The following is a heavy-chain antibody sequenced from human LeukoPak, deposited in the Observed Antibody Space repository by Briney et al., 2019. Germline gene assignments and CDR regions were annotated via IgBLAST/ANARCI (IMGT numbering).Heavy chain of an antibody. CDR1: GFTFSSYG. Sequence: PGGSLRLSCAASGFTFSSYGMRWVRQAPGKGLEWVSAISGSGGSTYYADSVKGRFTISRDNSKNTLYLQMHSLRAEDTAVYYCARLGQWLANWGQGTLVTVSS. CDR2: ISGSGGST. V-gene: IGHV3-23*01. CDR3: ARLGQWLAN. J-gene: IGHJ4*02. D-gene: IGHD6-19*01.